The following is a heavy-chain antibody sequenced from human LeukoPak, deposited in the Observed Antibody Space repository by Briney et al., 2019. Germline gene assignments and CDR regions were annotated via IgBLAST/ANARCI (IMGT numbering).Heavy chain of an antibody. V-gene: IGHV4-34*01. D-gene: IGHD3-10*01. CDR3: ARGGVRGVIIGWFDP. J-gene: IGHJ5*02. CDR2: INHSGST. CDR1: GGSFSGYY. Sequence: SETLSLTCAVYGGSFSGYYWSWIRQPPGKGLEWIGEINHSGSTNYNPSLKSRVTISADTSKNQFSLKLSSVTAADTAVYYCARGGVRGVIIGWFDPWGQGTLVTVSS.